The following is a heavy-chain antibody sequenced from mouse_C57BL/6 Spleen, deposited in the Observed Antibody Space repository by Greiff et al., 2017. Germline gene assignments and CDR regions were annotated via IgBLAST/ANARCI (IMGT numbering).Heavy chain of an antibody. V-gene: IGHV3-6*01. CDR3: ARDLCGDY. J-gene: IGHJ4*01. D-gene: IGHD6-2*01. CDR2: ISYDGSN. CDR1: GYSITSGYY. Sequence: EVKLMESGPGLVKPSQSLSLTCSVTGYSITSGYYWNWIRQFPGNKLEWMGYISYDGSNNYNPSLKNRISITRDTSKNQFFLKLNSVTTEDTATYYCARDLCGDYWGQGTSVTVSS.